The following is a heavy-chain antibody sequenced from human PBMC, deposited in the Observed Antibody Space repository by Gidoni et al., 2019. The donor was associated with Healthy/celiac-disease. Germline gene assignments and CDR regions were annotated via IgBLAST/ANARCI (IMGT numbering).Heavy chain of an antibody. J-gene: IGHJ6*02. V-gene: IGHV1-8*01. Sequence: QVQLVQSGAEVKKPGASVKVSCKASGYTFPSYDINWVRQATGQGLEWMGWMNPNSGNTGYAQKFQGRVTMTRNTSISTAYMELSSLRSEDTAVYYCARGGNFGVVRYYYGMDVWGQGTTVTVSS. D-gene: IGHD3-3*01. CDR2: MNPNSGNT. CDR1: GYTFPSYD. CDR3: ARGGNFGVVRYYYGMDV.